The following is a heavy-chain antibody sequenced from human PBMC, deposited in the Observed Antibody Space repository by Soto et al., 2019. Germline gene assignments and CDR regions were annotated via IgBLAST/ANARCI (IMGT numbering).Heavy chain of an antibody. V-gene: IGHV1-69*06. CDR2: IIPIFGTA. Sequence: QVQLVQSGAEVKKPGSSVKVSCKASGGTFSSYAISWVRQAPGQGLEWMGGIIPIFGTANYAQKFQGRVTITADKSTSTAYMELSSLRSEDTAVYYCARDRCSSISCYTHADAFDIWGQGTMVTVSS. CDR3: ARDRCSSISCYTHADAFDI. D-gene: IGHD2-2*02. J-gene: IGHJ3*02. CDR1: GGTFSSYA.